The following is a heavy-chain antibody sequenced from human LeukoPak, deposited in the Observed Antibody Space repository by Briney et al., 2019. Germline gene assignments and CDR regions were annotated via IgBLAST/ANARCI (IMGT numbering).Heavy chain of an antibody. Sequence: GGSLRLSCAASGFTFNNYAMSWVRQAPGKGLEWVSAISASGGTTYYADSVKGRFTISRDTSENTLFLQMNSLRAEDTAVYYCAKEPREYCSSTSCPNWFDSWGQGTLVTVSS. J-gene: IGHJ5*01. CDR1: GFTFNNYA. V-gene: IGHV3-23*01. D-gene: IGHD2-2*01. CDR3: AKEPREYCSSTSCPNWFDS. CDR2: ISASGGTT.